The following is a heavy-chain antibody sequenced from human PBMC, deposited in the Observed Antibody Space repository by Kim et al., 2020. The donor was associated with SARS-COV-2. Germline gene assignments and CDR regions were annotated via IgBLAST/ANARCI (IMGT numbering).Heavy chain of an antibody. J-gene: IGHJ4*02. V-gene: IGHV3-23*01. D-gene: IGHD2-15*01. Sequence: VKVRFTISRDNSKSTLNLQMNSLRAEDTAVYYGAKDRDIVVVVAATLFDYWGQGTLVTVSS. CDR3: AKDRDIVVVVAATLFDY.